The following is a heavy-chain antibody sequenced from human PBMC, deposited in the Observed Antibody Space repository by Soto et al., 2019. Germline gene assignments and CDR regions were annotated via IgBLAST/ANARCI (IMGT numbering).Heavy chain of an antibody. CDR3: ARGDSQVSSVFDY. V-gene: IGHV4-31*03. CDR1: DDSLTTNKYA. CDR2: VYSNGNT. J-gene: IGHJ4*02. D-gene: IGHD3-16*01. Sequence: PSETLSLTCTVSDDSLTTNKYAWTWIRQNPEKGLEWIGYVYSNGNTRSSPSLQSRVSMSVDTSKSHFSLRLGSVTSADTAVYYCARGDSQVSSVFDYWGQGMLVTLSS.